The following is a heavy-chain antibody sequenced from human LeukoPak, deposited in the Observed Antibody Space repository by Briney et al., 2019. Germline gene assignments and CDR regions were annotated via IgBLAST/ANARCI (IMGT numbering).Heavy chain of an antibody. CDR3: ARDDYWNDGVSAFDI. Sequence: GGSLRLSCAASGVSVSQYWMTWVRQAPGKGLECVANINQDGSETYYVESVKGRFTISRDNAKTSLYLQMNSLRVKDTAVYYCARDDYWNDGVSAFDIWGQGTIVTVSS. CDR1: GVSVSQYW. CDR2: INQDGSET. D-gene: IGHD1-1*01. J-gene: IGHJ3*02. V-gene: IGHV3-7*01.